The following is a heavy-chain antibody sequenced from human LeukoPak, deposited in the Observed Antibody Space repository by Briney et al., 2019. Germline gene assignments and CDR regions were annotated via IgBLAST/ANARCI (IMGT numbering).Heavy chain of an antibody. CDR2: INPNSGGR. Sequence: EASVKVSCKASGYTLTGYYIHWVRQAPGQGLEWMGWINPNSGGRKYAQKFEGRVTITRDTSITTAYMEVSRLRSDDTAMYYCARDVSPLSSGSYEVFYYGMDVWGQGTTVTVSS. J-gene: IGHJ6*02. V-gene: IGHV1-2*02. CDR3: ARDVSPLSSGSYEVFYYGMDV. D-gene: IGHD6-19*01. CDR1: GYTLTGYY.